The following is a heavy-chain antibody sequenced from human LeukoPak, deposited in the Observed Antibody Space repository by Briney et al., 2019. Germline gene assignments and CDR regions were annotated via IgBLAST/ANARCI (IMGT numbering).Heavy chain of an antibody. CDR2: IIPIFGTA. D-gene: IGHD2-2*01. CDR3: ATLGYCSSTSCYASFDP. V-gene: IGHV1-69*05. CDR1: GGTFSSYA. Sequence: GSSVKVSCKASGGTFSSYAISWVRQAPGQGLEWMGGIIPIFGTANYAQKFQGRVTITTDESTSTAYMELSSLRSEDTAVYYCATLGYCSSTSCYASFDPWGQGTLVTVSS. J-gene: IGHJ5*02.